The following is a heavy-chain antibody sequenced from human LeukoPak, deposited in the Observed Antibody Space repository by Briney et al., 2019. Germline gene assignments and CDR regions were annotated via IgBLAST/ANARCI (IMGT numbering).Heavy chain of an antibody. Sequence: PGGSLRLSXAASGFTSSSYAMSWVRQAPGKGLEWVSAISGSGGSTYYADSVKGRFTISRDNSKNTLYLQMNSLRAEDTAVYYRAKLVGSLDYFDYWGQGTLVTVSS. CDR3: AKLVGSLDYFDY. V-gene: IGHV3-23*01. CDR1: GFTSSSYA. D-gene: IGHD2-15*01. J-gene: IGHJ4*02. CDR2: ISGSGGST.